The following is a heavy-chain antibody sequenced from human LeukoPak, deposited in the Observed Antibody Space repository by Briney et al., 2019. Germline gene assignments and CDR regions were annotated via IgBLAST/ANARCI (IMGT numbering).Heavy chain of an antibody. CDR2: IKSKTDGGTT. Sequence: GGSLRPSCAASGFTFRNAWMDWVRQAPGKGLEWVGRIKSKTDGGTTDYAAPVKGRFTISRDDSKNTLYLQMNSLKTEDTAMYYCTTDGSTIAAAATGYWGRGTLVTVSS. D-gene: IGHD6-13*01. V-gene: IGHV3-15*07. CDR1: GFTFRNAW. J-gene: IGHJ4*02. CDR3: TTDGSTIAAAATGY.